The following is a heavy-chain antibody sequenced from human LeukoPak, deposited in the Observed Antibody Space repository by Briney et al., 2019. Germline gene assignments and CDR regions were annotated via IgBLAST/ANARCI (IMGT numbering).Heavy chain of an antibody. Sequence: KPSETLSLTCTVSGGSISSYYWSWIRQPPGKGLEWIGYIYYSGSTNYNPSLKSRVTISVDTSKNQFSLKLSSVTAADTAVYSCASSYDSSAYSPFDYWGQGTLVIVSS. D-gene: IGHD3-22*01. CDR2: IYYSGST. CDR3: ASSYDSSAYSPFDY. CDR1: GGSISSYY. V-gene: IGHV4-59*08. J-gene: IGHJ4*02.